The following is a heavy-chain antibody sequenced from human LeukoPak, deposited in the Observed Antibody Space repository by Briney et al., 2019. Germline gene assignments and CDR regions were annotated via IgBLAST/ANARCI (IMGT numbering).Heavy chain of an antibody. CDR3: ARVDGTH. Sequence: SETLSLTCAVYGGSFSGYYWSWIRQPPGKGLEWIGEINHSGSTNYNPSLKSRVTISVDTSKNQFSLKLSSVTAADTAVYYCARVDGTHWGQGTLVTVSS. CDR2: INHSGST. J-gene: IGHJ4*02. CDR1: GGSFSGYY. D-gene: IGHD3-9*01. V-gene: IGHV4-34*01.